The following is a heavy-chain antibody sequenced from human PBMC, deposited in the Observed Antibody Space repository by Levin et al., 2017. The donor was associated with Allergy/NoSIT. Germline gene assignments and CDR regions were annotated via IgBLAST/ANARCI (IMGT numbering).Heavy chain of an antibody. CDR3: AGGYCSGGSCVEGWFDP. J-gene: IGHJ5*02. V-gene: IGHV1-2*02. CDR2: INAKTGGT. CDR1: GYTLSAYY. Sequence: ASVKVSCRTSGYTLSAYYIHWVRQAPGQGLEWMGWINAKTGGTNYAQKFQVRVTMTRDTSISTAYMELNRLTSDDTAIYYCAGGYCSGGSCVEGWFDPWGQGTLVTVSS. D-gene: IGHD2-15*01.